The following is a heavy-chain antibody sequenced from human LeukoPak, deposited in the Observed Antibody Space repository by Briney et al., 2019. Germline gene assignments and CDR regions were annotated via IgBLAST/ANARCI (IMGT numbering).Heavy chain of an antibody. CDR1: GGSSSSYY. D-gene: IGHD3-3*01. V-gene: IGHV4-59*01. CDR3: ARGALLYYFDY. Sequence: SETLSLTCTVSGGSSSSYYWSWIRQPPGKGLEWIGYIYYSGSTNYNPSLKSRVTISVDTSKNQFSLKLSSVTAADTAVYYCARGALLYYFDYWGQGTLVTVSS. CDR2: IYYSGST. J-gene: IGHJ4*02.